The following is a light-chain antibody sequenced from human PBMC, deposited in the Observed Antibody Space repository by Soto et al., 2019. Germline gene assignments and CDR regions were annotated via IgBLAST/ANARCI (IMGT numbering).Light chain of an antibody. Sequence: EIVLTQSPGTPSLSPGERATLSCRASQTLSNSFIAWYQQKPGQAPRLLIYDTSSRATGVPDRYSASGSGTDFTLTISRLENEDFAVFFCQQYGTSEIIFGQGTRLEIK. CDR3: QQYGTSEII. J-gene: IGKJ5*01. CDR2: DTS. V-gene: IGKV3-20*01. CDR1: QTLSNSF.